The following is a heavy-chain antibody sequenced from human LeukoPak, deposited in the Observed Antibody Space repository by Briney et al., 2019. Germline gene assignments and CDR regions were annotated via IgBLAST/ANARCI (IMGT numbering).Heavy chain of an antibody. V-gene: IGHV3-23*01. CDR3: AKNFLRGVILAPLDY. D-gene: IGHD3-10*01. CDR2: ISGSGGST. CDR1: GFTFSSYA. Sequence: GGSLRLSCAASGFTFSSYAMSWVRQAPGKGLEWVSAISGSGGSTYYADSVKGWFTISRDNSKNTLYLQMNSLRAEDTAVYYCAKNFLRGVILAPLDYWGQGTLVTVSS. J-gene: IGHJ4*02.